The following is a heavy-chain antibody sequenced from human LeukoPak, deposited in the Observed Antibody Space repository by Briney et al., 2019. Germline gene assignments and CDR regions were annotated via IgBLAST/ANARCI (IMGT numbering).Heavy chain of an antibody. CDR1: GGYISSSSYY. V-gene: IGHV4-61*05. D-gene: IGHD6-19*01. CDR3: ARRTSSGWYLFDY. CDR2: IYYSGST. Sequence: PSETLSLTCIVSGGYISSSSYYWSWIRQPPGKGLEWIGYIYYSGSTNYNPSLKSRVTISVDTSKNQFSLKLSSVTAADTAVYYCARRTSSGWYLFDYWGQGTLVTVSS. J-gene: IGHJ4*02.